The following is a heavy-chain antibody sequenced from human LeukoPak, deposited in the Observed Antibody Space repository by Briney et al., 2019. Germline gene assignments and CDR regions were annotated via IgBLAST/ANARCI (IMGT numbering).Heavy chain of an antibody. CDR1: GGSISSYY. V-gene: IGHV4-59*01. CDR2: IYYSGST. Sequence: SETLSLTCTVSGGSISSYYWSWIRQPPGKGLEWIGYIYYSGSTNYNPSLKSRVTISVDTSKNQFSLKLSSVTAADTAVYYCARVGETYYDFWSGYYNGYYYYYYMDVWGKGTTVTVSS. CDR3: ARVGETYYDFWSGYYNGYYYYYYMDV. D-gene: IGHD3-3*01. J-gene: IGHJ6*03.